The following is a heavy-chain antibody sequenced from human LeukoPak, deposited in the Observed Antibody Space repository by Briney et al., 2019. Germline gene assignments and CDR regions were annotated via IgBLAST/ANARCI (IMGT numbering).Heavy chain of an antibody. CDR1: GFTVSSNY. V-gene: IGHV3-23*01. Sequence: PGGSLRLSCAASGFTVSSNYMSWVRQAPGKGLEWVSAISGSGGSTYYADSVKGRFTISRDNSKNTLYLQMNSLRAEDTAVYYCAKDRGIAVAGLFDYWGQGTLVTVSS. CDR2: ISGSGGST. CDR3: AKDRGIAVAGLFDY. D-gene: IGHD6-19*01. J-gene: IGHJ4*02.